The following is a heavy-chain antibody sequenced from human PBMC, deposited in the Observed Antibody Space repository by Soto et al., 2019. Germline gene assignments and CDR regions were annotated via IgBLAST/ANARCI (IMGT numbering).Heavy chain of an antibody. D-gene: IGHD3-10*01. CDR1: GGTLSDYA. CDR2: IMPTVDSA. Sequence: QVQLVQSGAEVKHPGSSVKVSCKASGGTLSDYAVSWVRQARGQGLEWMGGIMPTVDSANYAQKFQGRLTITADESKSTANMEVSSLRSDDTAIYYCAVAAVREILTEQSSGMAVWGQGTTVTVSS. J-gene: IGHJ6*02. V-gene: IGHV1-69*01. CDR3: AVAAVREILTEQSSGMAV.